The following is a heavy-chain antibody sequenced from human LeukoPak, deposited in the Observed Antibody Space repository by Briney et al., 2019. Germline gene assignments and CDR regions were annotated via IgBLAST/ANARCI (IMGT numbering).Heavy chain of an antibody. CDR2: INHSGST. Sequence: SETLSLTCAVYGGSFSGYYWSWIRQPPGKGLEWIGEINHSGSTNYNPSLKSRVTISVDTSKNQFSLKLSSVTAADTAVYYCARHRGTWLRYLDYWGQGTLVTVSS. J-gene: IGHJ4*02. CDR3: ARHRGTWLRYLDY. CDR1: GGSFSGYY. V-gene: IGHV4-34*01. D-gene: IGHD5-12*01.